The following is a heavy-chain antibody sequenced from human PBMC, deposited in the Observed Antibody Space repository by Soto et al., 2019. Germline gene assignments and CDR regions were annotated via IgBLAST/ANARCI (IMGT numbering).Heavy chain of an antibody. D-gene: IGHD2-2*02. CDR1: GFTFTNYA. J-gene: IGHJ4*02. CDR3: AKWAGYCGTTSCYKPNDY. CDR2: IRGSGGGT. V-gene: IGHV3-23*01. Sequence: EVQLLESGGGLVQPGGSLRLSCAASGFTFTNYAMSWVRQAPGKGLEWVSAIRGSGGGTYYADSVKGRFTISRDTSKNTLYLQMDSLRAEDTAVYYCAKWAGYCGTTSCYKPNDYWGQGTLVTVSS.